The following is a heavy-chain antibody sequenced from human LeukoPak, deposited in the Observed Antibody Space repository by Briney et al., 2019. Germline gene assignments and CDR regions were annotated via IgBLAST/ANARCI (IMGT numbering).Heavy chain of an antibody. CDR2: INHSGST. V-gene: IGHV4-34*01. Sequence: PSETLSLTCAVYGGSFSGYYWSWIRQPPGKGLEWIGEINHSGSTNYNPSLKSRVTISVDTSKNQFSLKLSSVTAADTAVYYCARAQTTVVIRKYYYYGMDVWGQGTTVTVSS. D-gene: IGHD4-23*01. J-gene: IGHJ6*02. CDR3: ARAQTTVVIRKYYYYGMDV. CDR1: GGSFSGYY.